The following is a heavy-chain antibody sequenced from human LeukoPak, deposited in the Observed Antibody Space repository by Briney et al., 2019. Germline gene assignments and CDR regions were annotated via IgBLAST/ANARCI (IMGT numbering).Heavy chain of an antibody. J-gene: IGHJ3*02. CDR1: GLTISGHW. V-gene: IGHV3-7*04. CDR2: IKEDGSEA. CDR3: ARVVAAAGHSI. Sequence: PGESLRLSCAASGLTISGHWMAWVRQAPGKGLEWVAGIKEDGSEAHYVDSVKGRFTISRDNAKNSLYLQMASLRAEDTATYYCARVVAAAGHSIWGQGTMVTVSS. D-gene: IGHD6-13*01.